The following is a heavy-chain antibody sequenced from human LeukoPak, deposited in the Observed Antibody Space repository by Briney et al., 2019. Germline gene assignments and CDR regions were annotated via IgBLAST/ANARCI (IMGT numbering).Heavy chain of an antibody. J-gene: IGHJ6*02. CDR2: INPNSGGT. CDR3: AREKVRQSGMDV. D-gene: IGHD2-2*01. V-gene: IGHV1-2*06. Sequence: WASVKVSCKASGYTFTGYYMHWVRQAPGQGLEWMGRINPNSGGTNYGQKFQGRVTMTRDTSISTAYMELSRLRSDDTAVYYCAREKVRQSGMDVWGQGTTVTVS. CDR1: GYTFTGYY.